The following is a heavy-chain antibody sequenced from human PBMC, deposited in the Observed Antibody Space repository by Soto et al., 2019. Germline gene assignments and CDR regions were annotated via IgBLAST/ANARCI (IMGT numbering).Heavy chain of an antibody. J-gene: IGHJ4*02. CDR3: AREGHCSSGSCEGEVYFDY. D-gene: IGHD2-15*01. Sequence: QVQLVQSGAEVKKPGSSVKVSCKASGGTFSSYTISWVRQAPGQGLEWMGRIIPILGIANYAQKFQGRVTITADKSTSTAYMELSSLRSEDTAVYYCAREGHCSSGSCEGEVYFDYWGQGTLVTVSS. CDR2: IIPILGIA. V-gene: IGHV1-69*08. CDR1: GGTFSSYT.